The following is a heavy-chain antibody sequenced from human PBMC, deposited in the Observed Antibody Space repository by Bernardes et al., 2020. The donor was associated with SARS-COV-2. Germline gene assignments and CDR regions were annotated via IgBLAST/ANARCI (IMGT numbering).Heavy chain of an antibody. D-gene: IGHD6-6*01. CDR3: ARDPIAARPTFDY. Sequence: GGYLRLSCEASGFTFSRYWLSWIRQAPGKGLEWVDKIKEDGSENYYVDSVKGRFTISRDNAKNSLFLQMNSLRAEDTAVYYCARDPIAARPTFDYWGQGTLVTVSS. V-gene: IGHV3-7*03. J-gene: IGHJ4*02. CDR2: IKEDGSEN. CDR1: GFTFSRYW.